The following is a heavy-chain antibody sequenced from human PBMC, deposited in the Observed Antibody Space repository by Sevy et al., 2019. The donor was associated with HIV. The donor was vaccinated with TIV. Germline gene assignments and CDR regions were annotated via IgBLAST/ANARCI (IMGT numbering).Heavy chain of an antibody. CDR2: IYYSGST. V-gene: IGHV4-59*13. CDR1: GGSISSYY. J-gene: IGHJ5*02. D-gene: IGHD3-10*01. CDR3: ARGNHITMIRGVIWGWHNWFDP. Sequence: SETLSLTCTVSGGSISSYYWSWIRQPPGKGLEWIGNIYYSGSTNYNPSLKSRVTISVDTSKNQFSLKLSSVTAADTDVYYCARGNHITMIRGVIWGWHNWFDPWGQRTLVTVSS.